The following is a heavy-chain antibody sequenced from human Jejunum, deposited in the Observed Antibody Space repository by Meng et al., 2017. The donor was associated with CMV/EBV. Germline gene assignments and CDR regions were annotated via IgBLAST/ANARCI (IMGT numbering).Heavy chain of an antibody. CDR3: ARIDRAPRQRMVIGIYNYGLDL. Sequence: MGVSWSRQPPGKALQWLAHSFSNDEKSYRTSLESRLTISNDYSKNEVVLTMTNMDPVDTATYFCARIDRAPRQRMVIGIYNYGLDLWAQGTTVTVSS. J-gene: IGHJ6*02. V-gene: IGHV2-26*01. CDR2: SFSNDEK. D-gene: IGHD6-19*01. CDR1: MG.